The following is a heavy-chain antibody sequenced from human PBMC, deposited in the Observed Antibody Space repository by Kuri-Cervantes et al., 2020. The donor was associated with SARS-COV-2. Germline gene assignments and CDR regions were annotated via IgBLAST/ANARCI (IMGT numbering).Heavy chain of an antibody. CDR1: GFTFSGHW. V-gene: IGHV3-74*01. Sequence: GGSLRLSCAASGFTFSGHWIHWVRQAPGKGLVWVSRINPDGSYTNNADSVKGRFTLPRDNAKNMLFLQMNSLRAEDTAVYYCVRDGDHWNFDYWGQGNLVTVSS. CDR3: VRDGDHWNFDY. CDR2: INPDGSYT. J-gene: IGHJ4*02. D-gene: IGHD1-1*01.